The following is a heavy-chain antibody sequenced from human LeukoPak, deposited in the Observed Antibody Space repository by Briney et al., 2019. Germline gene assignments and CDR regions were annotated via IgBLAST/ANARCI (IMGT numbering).Heavy chain of an antibody. J-gene: IGHJ5*01. CDR3: ARADSKSLSATWDKWLDP. Sequence: KISCKGSGYSFNTYWIAWVRQMPGKGLEWMGLIFPDDSDTRYSPPFQGQVTMSADKSISTVYLQWSSLETSDTAIYYCARADSKSLSATWDKWLDPWGPGTLLIVSS. D-gene: IGHD1-1*01. V-gene: IGHV5-51*01. CDR2: IFPDDSDT. CDR1: GYSFNTYW.